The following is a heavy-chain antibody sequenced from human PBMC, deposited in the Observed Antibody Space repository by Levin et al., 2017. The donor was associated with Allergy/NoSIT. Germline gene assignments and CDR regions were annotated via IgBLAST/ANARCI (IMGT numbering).Heavy chain of an antibody. D-gene: IGHD4-23*01. Sequence: GESLKISCKASGYTFTSYDINWVRQATGQGLEWMGWMNPNSGNTGYAQKFQGRVTMTRNTSISTAYMELSSLRSEDTAVYYCAVGGNSEFDYWGQGTLVTVSS. CDR3: AVGGNSEFDY. CDR2: MNPNSGNT. J-gene: IGHJ4*02. CDR1: GYTFTSYD. V-gene: IGHV1-8*01.